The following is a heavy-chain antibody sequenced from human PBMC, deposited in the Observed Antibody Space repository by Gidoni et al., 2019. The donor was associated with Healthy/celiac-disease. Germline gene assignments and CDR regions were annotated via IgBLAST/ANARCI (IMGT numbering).Heavy chain of an antibody. J-gene: IGHJ4*02. Sequence: QVQLEESGPGLGKPAQTLSLTCTVSGGCISSGGYYWSWMRQHPGKGLEWIGYIYYSGSTYYNPSLKSRVTISVDTSKNQFSLQLSSVTAADTAVYYCARSDHGYGGNPCYWGQGTLVTVSS. CDR1: GGCISSGGYY. D-gene: IGHD2-15*01. CDR3: ARSDHGYGGNPCY. V-gene: IGHV4-31*03. CDR2: IYYSGST.